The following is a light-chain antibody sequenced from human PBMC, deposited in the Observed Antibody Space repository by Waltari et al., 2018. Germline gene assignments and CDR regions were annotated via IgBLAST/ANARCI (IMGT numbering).Light chain of an antibody. CDR3: MQATHLPLT. CDR1: QSLLSSYGTAY. Sequence: DVVMTQTPLSLSVTPGQPASISCKSSQSLLSSYGTAYLYWYLQRPGQSPQLLIYEVSSRFSGVPDRFSGSGSETDFTLKISRVEAEDVGIYYCMQATHLPLTFGGGTMVDIK. CDR2: EVS. J-gene: IGKJ4*01. V-gene: IGKV2-29*03.